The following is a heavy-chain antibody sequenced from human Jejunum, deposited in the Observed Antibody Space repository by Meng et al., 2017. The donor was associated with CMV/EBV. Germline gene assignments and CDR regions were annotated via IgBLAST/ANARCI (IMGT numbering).Heavy chain of an antibody. Sequence: AQLQQWGSGLLKPSETLSLTCTVYGESFSGYYWTWIRQPPGKGLEWIGEINHSGSTNYNPSLKSRVTILVDTSKRQFSLRLSFVTAADTAVYYCARVGGAQHGDFDFWGQGTLVTVSS. CDR2: INHSGST. CDR3: ARVGGAQHGDFDF. D-gene: IGHD4-17*01. CDR1: GESFSGYY. J-gene: IGHJ4*02. V-gene: IGHV4-34*01.